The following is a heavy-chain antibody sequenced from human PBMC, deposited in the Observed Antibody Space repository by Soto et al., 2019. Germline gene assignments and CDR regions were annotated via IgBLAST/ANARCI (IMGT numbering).Heavy chain of an antibody. V-gene: IGHV3-64D*06. CDR2: ISNSGSRT. CDR1: AFAC. D-gene: IGHD3-10*01. Sequence: GGSLRLSCSASAFACIDWVRQAPGKGLELVSAISNSGSRTYYADSVKGRFTISRDNSKNTVDLQMSSLRVVDTALYYCVREGEGFGAISPDYWGQGT. J-gene: IGHJ4*02. CDR3: VREGEGFGAISPDY.